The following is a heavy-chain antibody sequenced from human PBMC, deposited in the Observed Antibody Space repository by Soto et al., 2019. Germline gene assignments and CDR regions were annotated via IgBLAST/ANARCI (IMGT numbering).Heavy chain of an antibody. V-gene: IGHV1-69*02. D-gene: IGHD3-3*01. CDR1: GGTFSSNT. CDR2: IIPILGIA. J-gene: IGHJ4*02. Sequence: QVQLVQSGAEVKKPGSSVKVSCKVSGGTFSSNTISWVRQAPGQGLEWMGRIIPILGIANYAQKFQGRVTITADKSTSTAYMELSSLRSEDTAVYYCAHIRRDFWSGYYSFWGQGTLVTVSS. CDR3: AHIRRDFWSGYYSF.